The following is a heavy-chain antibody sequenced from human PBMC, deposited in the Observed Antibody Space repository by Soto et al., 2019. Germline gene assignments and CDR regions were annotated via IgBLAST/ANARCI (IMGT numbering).Heavy chain of an antibody. CDR2: IYWDDDK. Sequence: QITLKESGPTLVKPTQTVTLTCTFSGFSLSTRGVGVGWIRQPPGKALEWLALIYWDDDKRYSLSLKTRLTITKDTSKNQVVLIMTEMDPVDTATYYCTHVRYGDPRYMSVWGNGTTVTVSS. CDR3: THVRYGDPRYMSV. V-gene: IGHV2-5*02. CDR1: GFSLSTRGVG. J-gene: IGHJ6*03. D-gene: IGHD3-9*01.